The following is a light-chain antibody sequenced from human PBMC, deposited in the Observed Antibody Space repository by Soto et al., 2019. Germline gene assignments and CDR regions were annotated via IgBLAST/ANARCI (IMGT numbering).Light chain of an antibody. V-gene: IGKV1-39*01. Sequence: DIQLTQSPPSLSASVGDRVTITCRASQYISPFLNWYQCKPGKPLTLLIYESSHLRCGVSSRFSGSGSGTDFPRTIDRLQSDDFETYYCQHSSSDLITFGQGTRL. CDR2: ESS. J-gene: IGKJ5*01. CDR1: QYISPF. CDR3: QHSSSDLIT.